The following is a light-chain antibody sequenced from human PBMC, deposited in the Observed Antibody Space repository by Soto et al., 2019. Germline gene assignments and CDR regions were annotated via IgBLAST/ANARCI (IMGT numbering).Light chain of an antibody. V-gene: IGLV2-14*01. CDR3: CSYSTATPLGGV. J-gene: IGLJ7*01. CDR2: EVS. CDR1: SSDIGNYNY. Sequence: QSVLTQPASVSGSPGQSITISCTGTSSDIGNYNYVSWYQQYPGEAPKLIIYEVSNRPSGVSNRFSGSKSGNTASLTISRLRSEDEADYYCCSYSTATPLGGVFGGGTQLTVL.